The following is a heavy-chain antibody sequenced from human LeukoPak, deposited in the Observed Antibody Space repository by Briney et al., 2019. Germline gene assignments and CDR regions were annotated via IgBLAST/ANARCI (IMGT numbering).Heavy chain of an antibody. D-gene: IGHD2-15*01. CDR1: GGSISSSSYY. J-gene: IGHJ4*02. CDR2: IYYSGST. V-gene: IGHV4-39*01. Sequence: SETLSLTCTVSGGSISSSSYYWGWIRQPPGKGLEWIGSIYYSGSTYYNPSLKSRVTISVDTSKNQFSLKLSPVSAADTAVYYCASTGYCIGGSCYSNYFDHWGQGTLVTVSS. CDR3: ASTGYCIGGSCYSNYFDH.